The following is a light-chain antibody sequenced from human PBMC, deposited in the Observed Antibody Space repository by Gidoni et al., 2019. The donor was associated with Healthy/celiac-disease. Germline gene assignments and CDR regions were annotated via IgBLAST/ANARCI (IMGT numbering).Light chain of an antibody. CDR3: QSYDSSLSGSNVV. Sequence: QSVLTQPPSVSGAPGQRVTISCTGSSSNIGAGYAVHWYHQLPGTAPKLLIYGNSNRPSGVPDRFSGSKSGTSASLAITGLQAEDEADYYCQSYDSSLSGSNVVFGGGTKLTVL. J-gene: IGLJ2*01. V-gene: IGLV1-40*01. CDR1: SSNIGAGYA. CDR2: GNS.